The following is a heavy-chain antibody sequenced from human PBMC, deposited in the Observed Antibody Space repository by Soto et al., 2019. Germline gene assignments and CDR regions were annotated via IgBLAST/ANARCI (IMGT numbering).Heavy chain of an antibody. J-gene: IGHJ4*02. D-gene: IGHD2-21*02. V-gene: IGHV1-3*01. CDR2: INGGNGNT. CDR3: ARPVTGSSLLTY. CDR1: GYSFIGYP. Sequence: QVHLVQSGAEVRKPGASVKVSCQASGYSFIGYPIHWVRQAPGQRLEWMGYINGGNGNTQYSQKFRGRVTFTRDTSASTAYMELSSLGSEDTALYFCARPVTGSSLLTYWGQGTLVTVSS.